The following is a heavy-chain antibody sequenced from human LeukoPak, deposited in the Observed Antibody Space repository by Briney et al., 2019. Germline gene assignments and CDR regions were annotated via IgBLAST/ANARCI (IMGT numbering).Heavy chain of an antibody. CDR1: GGTFSSYA. V-gene: IGHV1-69*05. D-gene: IGHD6-13*01. Sequence: GASVKVSCKASGGTFSSYAISWVRQAPGQGLEWMGGIIPIFGTANYAQKFQGRVTITTDESTSTAYMELSSLRSEDTAVYYCARQQAPSNAAAAGSDYWGQGTLVTVSS. J-gene: IGHJ4*02. CDR2: IIPIFGTA. CDR3: ARQQAPSNAAAAGSDY.